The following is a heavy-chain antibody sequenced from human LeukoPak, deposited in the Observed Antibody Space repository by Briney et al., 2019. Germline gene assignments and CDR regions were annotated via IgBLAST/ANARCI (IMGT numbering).Heavy chain of an antibody. CDR2: INTNTGNP. CDR1: GYTFTSYA. J-gene: IGHJ3*02. CDR3: ARVFVSDAFDI. Sequence: ASVKVSCKASGYTFTSYAMNWVRQSPGQGLEWIGWINTNTGNPTYAQGFTGRFVFSLVTSVSTAYLQIISLKAVDTAVYYCARVFVSDAFDICGQGTMVTVSS. D-gene: IGHD2-21*01. V-gene: IGHV7-4-1*02.